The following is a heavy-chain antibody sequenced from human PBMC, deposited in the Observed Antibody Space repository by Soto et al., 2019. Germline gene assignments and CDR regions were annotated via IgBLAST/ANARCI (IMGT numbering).Heavy chain of an antibody. CDR2: INHSGST. CDR3: ARGSRGAAGTYRILRAFDI. CDR1: GGSFSGYY. J-gene: IGHJ3*02. Sequence: QVKLQQWGAGLLKPSETLSLTCAVYGGSFSGYYWSWIRQPPGKGLEWIGEINHSGSTNYNPSLKSRVTISVDTSKNQFSLKLSSVTAADTAVYYCARGSRGAAGTYRILRAFDIWGQGTMVTVSS. V-gene: IGHV4-34*01. D-gene: IGHD6-13*01.